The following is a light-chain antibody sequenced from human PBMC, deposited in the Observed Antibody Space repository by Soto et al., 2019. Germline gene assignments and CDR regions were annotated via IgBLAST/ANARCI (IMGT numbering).Light chain of an antibody. CDR3: CSHAGSNTWV. CDR1: SSDVGSHDL. Sequence: QSALTQPASVSGSPGQSITIPCTGTSSDVGSHDLVSWYQQHPGKAPKLMIYEDSERPSGVSNRFSGSKSGNTASLTISGLQAEDEADYYCCSHAGSNTWVFGGGTKLTVL. CDR2: EDS. V-gene: IGLV2-23*01. J-gene: IGLJ3*02.